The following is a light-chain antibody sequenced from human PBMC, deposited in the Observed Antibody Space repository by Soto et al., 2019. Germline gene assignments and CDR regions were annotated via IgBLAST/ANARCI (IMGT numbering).Light chain of an antibody. CDR1: QTISTY. J-gene: IGKJ2*01. Sequence: DIQMTQSPSSLSASVGDRVTITCRASQTISTYLNWYQQNPGKAPKLLIYGASSLQSGVPSRFSGSGSGTDFTLTISSLQPEDFATYYCQQSYSTTPTFGQGTKLEIK. CDR2: GAS. V-gene: IGKV1-39*01. CDR3: QQSYSTTPT.